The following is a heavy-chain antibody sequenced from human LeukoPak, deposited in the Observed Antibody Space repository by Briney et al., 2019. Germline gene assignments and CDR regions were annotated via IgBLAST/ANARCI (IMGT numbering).Heavy chain of an antibody. Sequence: ASVKVSCKASGYTFISYYIHWVRQAPGQGLEWMGVVNPSGGSTAYAQQFQGRVTMTRDTSTSTVYMELSSLRSEDTAVYYCARHSLIGTTPFDYWGQGTLVTVSS. CDR2: VNPSGGST. D-gene: IGHD1-20*01. CDR3: ARHSLIGTTPFDY. V-gene: IGHV1-46*01. J-gene: IGHJ4*02. CDR1: GYTFISYY.